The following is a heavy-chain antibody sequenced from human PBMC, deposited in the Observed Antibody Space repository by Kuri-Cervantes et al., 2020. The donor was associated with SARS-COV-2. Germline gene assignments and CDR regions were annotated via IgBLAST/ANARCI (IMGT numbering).Heavy chain of an antibody. CDR3: ARAYGFLRYIYYMDV. CDR2: VNHRGST. D-gene: IGHD4-17*01. J-gene: IGHJ6*03. CDR1: GESFSGYY. Sequence: SQTLSLTCAFYGESFSGYYWNWIRQSPGKGPEWIGEVNHRGSTNYNPSLKSRVTISVDTSSKQFSLHLGSVTAADTAVYYCARAYGFLRYIYYMDVWGKGTTVTVSS. V-gene: IGHV4-34*01.